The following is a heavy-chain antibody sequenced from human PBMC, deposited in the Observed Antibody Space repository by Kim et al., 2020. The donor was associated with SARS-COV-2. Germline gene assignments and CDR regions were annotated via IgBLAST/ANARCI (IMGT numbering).Heavy chain of an antibody. Sequence: ALVKVSCKASGYIFTNFAIQWVRQAPGQRLEWMGWINAGTGNTKFSQQFQGRVTFTRDTSANTASMELSSLGSEDTAVYYCARDLFHTGFDYWGQGTLVAVSS. CDR1: GYIFTNFA. D-gene: IGHD2-8*02. CDR3: ARDLFHTGFDY. CDR2: INAGTGNT. V-gene: IGHV1-3*01. J-gene: IGHJ4*02.